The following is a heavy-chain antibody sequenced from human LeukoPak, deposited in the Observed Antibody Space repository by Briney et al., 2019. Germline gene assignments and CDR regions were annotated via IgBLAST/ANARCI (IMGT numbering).Heavy chain of an antibody. D-gene: IGHD5-18*01. CDR3: ARDTAMVPDYFDY. CDR2: INPNSGGT. J-gene: IGHJ4*02. CDR1: GYTFTGYY. Sequence: ASVKASCKASGYTFTGYYMHWVRQAPGQGLEWMGWINPNSGGTNYAQKFQGRVTMTRDTSISTAYMELSRLRSDDTAVYYCARDTAMVPDYFDYWGQGTLVTVSS. V-gene: IGHV1-2*02.